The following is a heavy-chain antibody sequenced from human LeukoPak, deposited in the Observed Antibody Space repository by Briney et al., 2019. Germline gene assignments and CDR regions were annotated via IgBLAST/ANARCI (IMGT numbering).Heavy chain of an antibody. CDR1: GFTFSSYS. V-gene: IGHV3-7*01. Sequence: GGSLRLSCAASGFTFSSYSMNWVRQAPGKGLEWVANIKQDGSEKYYVDSVKGRFTISRDNAKNSLYLQMNSLRAEDTAVYYCARDRRYGDYVLPTDYWGQGTLVTVSS. CDR2: IKQDGSEK. J-gene: IGHJ4*02. CDR3: ARDRRYGDYVLPTDY. D-gene: IGHD4-17*01.